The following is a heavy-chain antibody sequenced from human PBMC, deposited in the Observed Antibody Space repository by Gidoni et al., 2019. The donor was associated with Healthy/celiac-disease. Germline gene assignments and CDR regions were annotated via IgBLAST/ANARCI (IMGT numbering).Heavy chain of an antibody. Sequence: QVQLQESGPGLVKPSETLSLTCAVSGYSISSGYYWGWIRQPPGKGLEWIGSIYHSGSTYYNPSLKSRVTISVDTSKTQFSLKLSSVTAADTAVYYCASGVLSGFFDYWGQGTLVTVSS. CDR2: IYHSGST. V-gene: IGHV4-38-2*01. CDR3: ASGVLSGFFDY. D-gene: IGHD2-2*01. J-gene: IGHJ4*02. CDR1: GYSISSGYY.